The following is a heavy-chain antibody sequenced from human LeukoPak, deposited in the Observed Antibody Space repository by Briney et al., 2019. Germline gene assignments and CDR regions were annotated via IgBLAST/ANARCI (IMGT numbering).Heavy chain of an antibody. CDR3: ARGGVTMVRGVPHCYYGMDV. CDR2: IIPIFGTA. V-gene: IGHV1-69*13. J-gene: IGHJ6*04. Sequence: AASVKVSCKASGGTFSSYAISWVRQAPGQGLEWMGGIIPIFGTANYAQKFQGRVTITADESTSTAYMELSSLRSEDTAVYYCARGGVTMVRGVPHCYYGMDVWGKGTTVTVSS. CDR1: GGTFSSYA. D-gene: IGHD3-10*01.